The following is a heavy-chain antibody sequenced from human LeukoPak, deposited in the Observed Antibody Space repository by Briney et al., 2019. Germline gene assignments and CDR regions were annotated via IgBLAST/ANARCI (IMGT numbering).Heavy chain of an antibody. CDR1: GFTFSSCA. V-gene: IGHV3-23*01. Sequence: HPGGSLRLSCAASGFTFSSCAMSWVRQAPGKGLEWVSAISGSGGSTYYADSVKGRFTISRDNSKNTLYLQMNSLRAEDTAVYYCAKAYDYVWGSYRPRPYDYWGQGTLVTVSS. CDR2: ISGSGGST. J-gene: IGHJ4*02. CDR3: AKAYDYVWGSYRPRPYDY. D-gene: IGHD3-16*02.